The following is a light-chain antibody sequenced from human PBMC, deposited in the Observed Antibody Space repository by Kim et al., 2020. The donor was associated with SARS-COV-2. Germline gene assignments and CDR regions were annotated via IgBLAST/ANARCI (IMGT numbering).Light chain of an antibody. J-gene: IGKJ2*01. V-gene: IGKV1-33*01. CDR3: QQFETVPYT. Sequence: SAAVGDRVTSSCQASQYISSSLNWYQQRPGKAPKLLIFDASNLETGVPSRFSGRGSGTDFTFTISGLQPEDIATYYCQQFETVPYTFGQGTKLEI. CDR2: DAS. CDR1: QYISSS.